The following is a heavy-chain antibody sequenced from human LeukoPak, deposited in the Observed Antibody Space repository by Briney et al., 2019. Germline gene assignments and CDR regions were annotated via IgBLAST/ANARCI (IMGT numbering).Heavy chain of an antibody. CDR3: AKSGFLEWYFDF. J-gene: IGHJ4*02. CDR2: IHASGTI. CDR1: GGPISSYY. V-gene: IGHV4-4*07. D-gene: IGHD3-3*01. Sequence: PSETLSLTCTVSGGPISSYYWNWIRQPVGKGLEWIGRIHASGTINYNPSLKSRVNISIDSSKNQFSVRLSSVTAADTAMYYCAKSGFLEWYFDFWGQGNMVTVSS.